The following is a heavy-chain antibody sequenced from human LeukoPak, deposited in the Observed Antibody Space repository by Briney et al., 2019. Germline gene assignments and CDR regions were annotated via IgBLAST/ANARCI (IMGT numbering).Heavy chain of an antibody. J-gene: IGHJ4*02. V-gene: IGHV3-23*01. D-gene: IGHD3-22*01. Sequence: GGSLRLSCAASGLTFSSYAMSWVRQAPGQGLEWVSVISGSGDSTYYADSVKGRFTISRDNSKNTLYLQMNSLRAEDTAVYYCAKVAGSGYCDYWGQGTLVTVSS. CDR2: ISGSGDST. CDR1: GLTFSSYA. CDR3: AKVAGSGYCDY.